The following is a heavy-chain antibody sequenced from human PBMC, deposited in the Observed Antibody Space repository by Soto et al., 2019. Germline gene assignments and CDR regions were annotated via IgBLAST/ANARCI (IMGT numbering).Heavy chain of an antibody. CDR1: GYTFTGYY. D-gene: IGHD1-1*01. J-gene: IGHJ5*02. V-gene: IGHV1-2*04. CDR3: AREILDEMGPSFAP. Sequence: QVQLVQSGAEVKKPGASVKVSCKASGYTFTGYYMHWVRQAPGQGLEWMGWINPNSGGTNYEQKFQGWVTMTRDTSISTAYMELSRLRSDDTAVYYCAREILDEMGPSFAPWGQGTLVTVSS. CDR2: INPNSGGT.